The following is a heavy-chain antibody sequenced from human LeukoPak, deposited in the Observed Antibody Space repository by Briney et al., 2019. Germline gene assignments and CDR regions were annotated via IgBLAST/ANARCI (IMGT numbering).Heavy chain of an antibody. V-gene: IGHV4-61*02. Sequence: SQTLSLTCTVSGGSISSGSYYWSWIRQPAGKGLEWIGRIYTSGSTNYNPSLKSRVTISVDTSKNQFSLKLSSVTAADTAVYYCARDRVGYYDSSGYSDYWGQGTLVTVSS. CDR3: ARDRVGYYDSSGYSDY. CDR1: GGSISSGSYY. CDR2: IYTSGST. J-gene: IGHJ4*02. D-gene: IGHD3-22*01.